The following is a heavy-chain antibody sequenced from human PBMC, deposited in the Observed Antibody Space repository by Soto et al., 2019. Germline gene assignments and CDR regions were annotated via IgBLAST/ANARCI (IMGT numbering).Heavy chain of an antibody. CDR1: GGSISSSSYY. V-gene: IGHV4-39*01. Sequence: SETLSLTCTVSGGSISSSSYYWGWIRQPPGKGLEWIGSIYYSGSTYYNPSLKSRVTISVDTSKNQFSLKLSSVTAADTAVYYCARGNSLREWLVAYYFDYWGQGTLVTVSS. CDR2: IYYSGST. D-gene: IGHD6-19*01. CDR3: ARGNSLREWLVAYYFDY. J-gene: IGHJ4*02.